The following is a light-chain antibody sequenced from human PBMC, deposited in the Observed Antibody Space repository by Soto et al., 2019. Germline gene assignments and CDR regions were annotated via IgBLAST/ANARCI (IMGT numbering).Light chain of an antibody. CDR2: EVS. V-gene: IGLV2-14*01. CDR1: SSDVGLYNY. Sequence: QSALTQPASVSGSPGQSITISCTGSSSDVGLYNYVSWYQHHPGNAPKLLIYEVSNRPSGVSTRFSGSKSHNTASLTISGLQAEDEAHYYCTSFTTGSTLVFGGGTQLTVL. CDR3: TSFTTGSTLV. J-gene: IGLJ7*01.